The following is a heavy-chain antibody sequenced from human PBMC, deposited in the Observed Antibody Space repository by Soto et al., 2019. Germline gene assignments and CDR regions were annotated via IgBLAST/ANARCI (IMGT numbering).Heavy chain of an antibody. CDR2: ISGSVGST. J-gene: IGHJ4*02. CDR3: ANHRITMVRGAIFYFDY. CDR1: GFTFSSYA. V-gene: IGHV3-23*01. Sequence: PGGSLRLSCAASGFTFSSYAMSWVRQAPGKGLEWVSAISGSVGSTYYADSVKGRFTISRDNSKNTLYLQMNSLRAEDTAVYYCANHRITMVRGAIFYFDYWCQATLVT. D-gene: IGHD3-10*01.